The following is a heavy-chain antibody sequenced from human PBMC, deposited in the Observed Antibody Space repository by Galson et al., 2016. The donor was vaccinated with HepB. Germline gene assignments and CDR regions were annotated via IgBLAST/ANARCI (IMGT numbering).Heavy chain of an antibody. Sequence: SLRLSCAASGFSVSRNYMTWVRQASGKGLEWVSSIYSDGRTYYADSVKGRFTISRDNSKNTLFLQMNGLRADDTAVYYCARDIYEGAMDVWGKGTTVTVSS. J-gene: IGHJ6*03. CDR3: ARDIYEGAMDV. CDR2: IYSDGRT. CDR1: GFSVSRNY. D-gene: IGHD5/OR15-5a*01. V-gene: IGHV3-53*01.